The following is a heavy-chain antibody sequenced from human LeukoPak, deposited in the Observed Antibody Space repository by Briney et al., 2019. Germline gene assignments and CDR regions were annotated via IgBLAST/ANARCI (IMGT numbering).Heavy chain of an antibody. D-gene: IGHD3-10*01. J-gene: IGHJ5*02. CDR2: IKQDGSEG. V-gene: IGHV3-7*01. CDR1: GFTLRSYT. Sequence: GGSLRLSCAASGFTLRSYTMNWVRQAPGKGLEWVANIKQDGSEGYYVDSVKGRFTTSRDNAKNTLYLQMNSLRAEDTAVYYCAKSAGGFDPWGQGTLVTVSS. CDR3: AKSAGGFDP.